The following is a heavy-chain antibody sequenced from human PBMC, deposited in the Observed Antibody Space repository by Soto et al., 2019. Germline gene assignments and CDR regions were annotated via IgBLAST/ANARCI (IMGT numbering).Heavy chain of an antibody. D-gene: IGHD6-13*01. V-gene: IGHV4-39*01. J-gene: IGHJ6*02. CDR1: GGSITSSSY. CDR2: IYSTGNT. Sequence: PSETLSLTCTVSGGSITSSSYWGWIRQPPGKGLEWIGSIYSTGNTYYNPSLKGRVTISADTSKNQFSLNLISVTAADTAVYYCRSSSRYSTDVWGQGTTVTVS. CDR3: RSSSRYSTDV.